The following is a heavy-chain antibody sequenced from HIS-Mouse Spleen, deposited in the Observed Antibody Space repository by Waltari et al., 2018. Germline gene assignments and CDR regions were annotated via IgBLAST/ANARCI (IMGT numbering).Heavy chain of an antibody. V-gene: IGHV4-39*07. J-gene: IGHJ2*01. Sequence: QLQLQESGPGLVKPSETLSLTCTVSGGSISSSSYYWGWIRQPPGKGLEWIGSIYYSASTYHNPSLKSRVTISVDTSKNQVSLKLSSVTAADTAVYYCAREIPYSSSWYDWYFDLWGRGTLVTVSS. CDR2: IYYSAST. CDR3: AREIPYSSSWYDWYFDL. CDR1: GGSISSSSYY. D-gene: IGHD6-13*01.